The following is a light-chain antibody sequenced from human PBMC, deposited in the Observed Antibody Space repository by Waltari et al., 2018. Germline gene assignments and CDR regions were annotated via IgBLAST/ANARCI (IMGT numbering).Light chain of an antibody. V-gene: IGKV3-20*01. CDR1: QSISRY. CDR2: AAS. J-gene: IGKJ1*01. Sequence: DIVSTQSPGTLPLSPGERASLSCRASQSISRYLAWYQQKPGQAPRLLIYAASSRATGIPDRFSGSGSGTDFSLTISRLEPEDFAVYYCQNHERLPAMFGQGTKVEIK. CDR3: QNHERLPAM.